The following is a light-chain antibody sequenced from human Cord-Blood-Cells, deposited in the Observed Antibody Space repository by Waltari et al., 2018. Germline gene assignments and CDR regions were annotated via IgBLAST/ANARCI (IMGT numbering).Light chain of an antibody. J-gene: IGKJ1*01. CDR2: GAS. CDR1: QSVSRSY. Sequence: EIVLSQSPGTLSLSPGERGTVSCRASQSVSRSYLAWYQQKPGQAPRLLIYGASSRATGIPDRFSGSGSGTDFTFTISRLEPEDFAVYYWEQYGSSPRTFGQGTNVEIK. CDR3: EQYGSSPRT. V-gene: IGKV3-20*01.